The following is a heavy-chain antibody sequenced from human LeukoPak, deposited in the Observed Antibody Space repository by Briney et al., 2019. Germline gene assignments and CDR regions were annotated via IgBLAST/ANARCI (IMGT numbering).Heavy chain of an antibody. CDR3: ARGVGINAFDI. CDR1: GYTFTGNH. J-gene: IGHJ3*02. D-gene: IGHD3-3*01. Sequence: ASVKVSCKASGYTFTGNHMYWVRQAPGQGLECMGWISPNTGDTNYAQKFQGRVAMTRDTSISTAYMELSRLTSDDTAVYYCARGVGINAFDIWGQGTMVTVSS. V-gene: IGHV1-2*02. CDR2: ISPNTGDT.